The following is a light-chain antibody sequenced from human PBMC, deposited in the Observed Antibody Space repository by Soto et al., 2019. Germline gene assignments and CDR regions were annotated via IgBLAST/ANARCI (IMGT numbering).Light chain of an antibody. V-gene: IGKV1-5*01. CDR3: QQYDNYPLT. CDR1: QSVRSW. Sequence: DIPMTQPPSTLWASIVDRVTITCRASQSVRSWLAWYQQIPGRAPKFLTYDASSLESGVPSRVRGSGSGTDFTLTISNLKPDDFATYYCQQYDNYPLTFGGGTKVDI. CDR2: DAS. J-gene: IGKJ4*01.